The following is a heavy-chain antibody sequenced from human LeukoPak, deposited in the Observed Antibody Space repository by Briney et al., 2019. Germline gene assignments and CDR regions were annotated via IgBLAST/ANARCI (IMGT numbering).Heavy chain of an antibody. CDR2: IIPIFGTA. CDR3: ARRSDSSGYSLSDAFDI. D-gene: IGHD3-22*01. J-gene: IGHJ3*02. Sequence: GASVKVSCKASGGTFSSYAISWVRQAPGQGLEWMGGIIPIFGTANYAQKFQGRVTITTDESTSTAYMELSSLRSEDTAVYYCARRSDSSGYSLSDAFDIWGQGTMVTVSS. CDR1: GGTFSSYA. V-gene: IGHV1-69*05.